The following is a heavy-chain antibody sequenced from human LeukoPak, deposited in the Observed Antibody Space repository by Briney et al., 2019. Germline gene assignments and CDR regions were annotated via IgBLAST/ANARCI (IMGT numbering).Heavy chain of an antibody. J-gene: IGHJ6*03. D-gene: IGHD2/OR15-2a*01. CDR2: IYYSGST. Sequence: SETLSLTCTVSGGSISSHYWSWIRQPPGKGLEWIGYIYYSGSTNYNPSLKSRATISVDTSKNQFSLKLSSVTAADTAVYYCARELNFPYYYYMDVWGKGTTVTVSS. V-gene: IGHV4-59*11. CDR3: ARELNFPYYYYMDV. CDR1: GGSISSHY.